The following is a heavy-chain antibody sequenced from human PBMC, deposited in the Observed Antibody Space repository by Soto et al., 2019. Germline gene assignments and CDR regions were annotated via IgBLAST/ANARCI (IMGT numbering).Heavy chain of an antibody. D-gene: IGHD6-6*01. V-gene: IGHV3-23*01. J-gene: IGHJ6*02. CDR1: GFTFNTYA. CDR2: ISGSGAST. Sequence: SLTLSCAASGFTFNTYAMNWVRHVPWKGLEWVSGISGSGASTFYADSVKGRFTTSRDTSKNTLYLQMNSLSAEDTAVYYCAKGAHSSSSRGVDVWGQGTTVTVSS. CDR3: AKGAHSSSSRGVDV.